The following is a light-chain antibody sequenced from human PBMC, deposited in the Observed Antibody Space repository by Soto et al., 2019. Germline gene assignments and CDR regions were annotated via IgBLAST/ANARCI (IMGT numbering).Light chain of an antibody. V-gene: IGKV1-5*03. CDR1: QSISSW. J-gene: IGKJ1*01. CDR2: KAS. Sequence: DIQMTQSPSTLSTSVGDRVTITCRASQSISSWLAWHQQKPGKAPKLLIYKASSLESGVPSRFSGGGCGTEFTLTISSLQPDDFATYYCQQYNSYSWTFGQGTKVEIK. CDR3: QQYNSYSWT.